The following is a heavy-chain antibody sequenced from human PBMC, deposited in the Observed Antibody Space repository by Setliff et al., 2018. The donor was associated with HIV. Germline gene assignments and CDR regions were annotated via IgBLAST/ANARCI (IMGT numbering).Heavy chain of an antibody. D-gene: IGHD3-22*01. CDR3: ARVLPYDSTGFLPYYFDN. CDR2: IYHSGNT. Sequence: TLSLTCTVSGDSISSDFYWGWIRQPPGKGLEWIGSIYHSGNTYYMPSLQSRVTISVDMSKNQFSLNLNSVTAADTAVYFCARVLPYDSTGFLPYYFDNWGQGTQVTVSS. J-gene: IGHJ4*02. V-gene: IGHV4-38-2*02. CDR1: GDSISSDFY.